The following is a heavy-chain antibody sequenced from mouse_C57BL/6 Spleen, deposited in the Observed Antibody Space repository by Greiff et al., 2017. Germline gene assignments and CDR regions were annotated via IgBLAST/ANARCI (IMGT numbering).Heavy chain of an antibody. CDR3: STYCYGSSGSYFDY. D-gene: IGHD1-1*01. Sequence: VQLQESGAELVRPGASVTLSCKASGYTFTDYEMHWVKQTPVHGLEWIGAIDPETGGTAYNQKFKGKAILTADKSSSTAYMELRSLTSEDSAVYYCSTYCYGSSGSYFDYWGQGTTLTVSS. CDR1: GYTFTDYE. CDR2: IDPETGGT. V-gene: IGHV1-15*01. J-gene: IGHJ2*01.